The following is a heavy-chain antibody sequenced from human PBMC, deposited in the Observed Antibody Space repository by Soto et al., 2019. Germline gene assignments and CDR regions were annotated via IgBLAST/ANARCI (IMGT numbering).Heavy chain of an antibody. V-gene: IGHV1-58*02. CDR2: IVVGSGNT. D-gene: IGHD6-25*01. J-gene: IGHJ6*02. CDR3: AALEVGYLFMDV. CDR1: GFTFTSSA. Sequence: VASVKVSCKASGFTFTSSAMQWVRQARGQRLEWIGWIVVGSGNTNYAQKFQERVTITRDMSTSTAYMELSSLRSEDTAVYYCAALEVGYLFMDVWGQGTTVTVSS.